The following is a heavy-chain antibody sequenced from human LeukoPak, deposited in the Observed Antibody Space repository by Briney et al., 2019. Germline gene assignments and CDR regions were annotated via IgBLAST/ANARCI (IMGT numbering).Heavy chain of an antibody. Sequence: SSETLSLTCTVSGGSISSYYWSWIRQPPGKGLEWIGYIYYSGSTNYNPSLKSRVTISVDTSKNQFSLKLSSVTAADTAVYYCARSGYQLLSGPFDYWGQGTLVTVSS. CDR1: GGSISSYY. CDR3: ARSGYQLLSGPFDY. CDR2: IYYSGST. V-gene: IGHV4-59*01. J-gene: IGHJ4*02. D-gene: IGHD2-2*01.